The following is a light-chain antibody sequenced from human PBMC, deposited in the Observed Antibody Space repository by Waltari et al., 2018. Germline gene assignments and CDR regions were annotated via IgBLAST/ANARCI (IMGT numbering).Light chain of an antibody. J-gene: IGKJ1*01. V-gene: IGKV3-15*01. CDR1: HNVKSN. CDR2: GAS. Sequence: EVLMTQSPATLSVSPGERATLSCRASHNVKSNVAWYQQKPGQAPRLLIYGASSRGTVTPARFSGSGSGTEFNLTISSLQSEDFAVYYCQEYTTWLRGTFGQGTKVEIK. CDR3: QEYTTWLRGT.